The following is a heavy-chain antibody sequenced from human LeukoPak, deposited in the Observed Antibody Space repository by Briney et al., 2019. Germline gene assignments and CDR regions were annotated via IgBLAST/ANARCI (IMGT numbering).Heavy chain of an antibody. D-gene: IGHD3-3*01. CDR2: ISSSSSYI. CDR3: ASDLGDSDYDFWSGYYEGWFDP. J-gene: IGHJ5*02. CDR1: GFTFSSYS. V-gene: IGHV3-21*01. Sequence: GGSLRLSRAASGFTFSSYSMNWVRQAPGKGLEWVSSISSSSSYIYYADSVKGRFTISRDNAKNSLYLQMNSLRAEDTAVYYCASDLGDSDYDFWSGYYEGWFDPWGQGTLVTVSS.